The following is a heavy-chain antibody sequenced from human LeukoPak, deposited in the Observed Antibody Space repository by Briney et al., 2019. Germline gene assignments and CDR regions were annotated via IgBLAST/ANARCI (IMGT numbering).Heavy chain of an antibody. CDR1: GGSFSGYY. Sequence: SETLSLTCAVYGGSFSGYYWSWIRQPPGKGLERIGEINHSGSTNYNPSLKSRVTISVDTSKNQFSLKLSSVTAADTAVYYCARGRLYYYDSSGPATRRRTYNWFDPWGQGTLVTVSS. CDR2: INHSGST. D-gene: IGHD3-22*01. CDR3: ARGRLYYYDSSGPATRRRTYNWFDP. V-gene: IGHV4-34*01. J-gene: IGHJ5*02.